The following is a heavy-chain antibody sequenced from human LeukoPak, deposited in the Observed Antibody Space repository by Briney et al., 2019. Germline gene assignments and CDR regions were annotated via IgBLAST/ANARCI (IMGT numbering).Heavy chain of an antibody. Sequence: ASVKVSCKASGYTFTGYYMHWVRQAPGQGLEWMGWIASYNGNTNYAQKLQGRVTMTTDTSTSTAYMELRSLRSDDTAVYYCARGSGDYLIAHFDYWGQGTLVTVSS. CDR2: IASYNGNT. J-gene: IGHJ4*02. CDR3: ARGSGDYLIAHFDY. D-gene: IGHD4-17*01. V-gene: IGHV1-18*04. CDR1: GYTFTGYY.